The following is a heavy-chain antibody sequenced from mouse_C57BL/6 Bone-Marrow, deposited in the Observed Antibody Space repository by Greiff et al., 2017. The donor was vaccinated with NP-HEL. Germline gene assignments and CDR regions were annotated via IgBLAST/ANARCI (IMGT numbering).Heavy chain of an antibody. Sequence: EVMLVESGGDLVKPGGSLKLSCAASGFTFSSYGMSWVRQTPDKRLEWVATISSGGSYTYSPDSVKGRFTISRDHAKNTLYLQMSSLKSEDTAMYYCARLGYYDYGYAMDYWGQGTSVTVSS. V-gene: IGHV5-6*01. CDR1: GFTFSSYG. J-gene: IGHJ4*01. D-gene: IGHD2-4*01. CDR3: ARLGYYDYGYAMDY. CDR2: ISSGGSYT.